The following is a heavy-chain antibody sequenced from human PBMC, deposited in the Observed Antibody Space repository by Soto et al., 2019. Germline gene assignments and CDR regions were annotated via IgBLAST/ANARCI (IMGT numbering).Heavy chain of an antibody. CDR3: ARRGRLTGVPYDAFDI. J-gene: IGHJ3*02. Sequence: GGSLRLSCAASGFTFSSYSMNWVRQAPGKGLEWVSSISSSSSYIYYADSVKGRFTITRDNAKNSLYLQMNSLRAEDTAVYYCARRGRLTGVPYDAFDIWGQGTMVTVSS. CDR2: ISSSSSYI. CDR1: GFTFSSYS. V-gene: IGHV3-21*01. D-gene: IGHD7-27*01.